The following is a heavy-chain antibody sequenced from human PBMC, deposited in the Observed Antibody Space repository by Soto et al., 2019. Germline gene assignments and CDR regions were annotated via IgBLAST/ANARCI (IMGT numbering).Heavy chain of an antibody. D-gene: IGHD3-10*01. CDR2: IYHSGST. Sequence: SETLSLTCAVSGGSISSGGYSWSWIRQPPGKGLEWIGYIYHSGSTYYNPSLKSXVTISVDRSKNQFSLKLSSVTAADTAVYYCARDPTPFGQGTLVTVSSGKPTVTAADTAVYYCARTWGSTNDYWGRGTLVTVSS. CDR1: GGSISSGGYS. J-gene: IGHJ4*02. V-gene: IGHV4-30-2*01. CDR3: ARDPTPFGQGTLVTVSSGKPTVTAADTAVYYCARTWGSTNDY.